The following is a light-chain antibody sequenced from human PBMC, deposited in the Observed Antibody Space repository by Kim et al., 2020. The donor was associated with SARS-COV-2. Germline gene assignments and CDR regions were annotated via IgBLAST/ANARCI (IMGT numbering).Light chain of an antibody. Sequence: GQRVTSAGSGSSSNIGSNPVNWYQQLPGTAPKLLIYSNKQRPSGVPDRFSGSKSGTAASLAISGLQSEDEADYYCAAWDDSLNGPVFGGGTQLTVL. J-gene: IGLJ2*01. CDR1: SSNIGSNP. CDR2: SNK. CDR3: AAWDDSLNGPV. V-gene: IGLV1-44*01.